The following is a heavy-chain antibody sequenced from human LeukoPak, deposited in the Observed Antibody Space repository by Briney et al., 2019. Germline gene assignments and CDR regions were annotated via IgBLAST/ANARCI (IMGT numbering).Heavy chain of an antibody. D-gene: IGHD2-15*01. CDR1: GYTFTSYD. Sequence: ASVKVSCKASGYTFTSYDINWVRQATGQGLEWMGWMNPNSGNTGYAQKFQGRVTMTRDMSTSTVYMELSSLRSEDTAVYYCAREVGGGSCYDYWGQGALVTVSS. V-gene: IGHV1-8*02. J-gene: IGHJ4*02. CDR2: MNPNSGNT. CDR3: AREVGGGSCYDY.